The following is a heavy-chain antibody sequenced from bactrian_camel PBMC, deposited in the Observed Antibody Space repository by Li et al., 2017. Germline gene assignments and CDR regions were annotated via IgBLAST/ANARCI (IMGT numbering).Heavy chain of an antibody. V-gene: IGHV3S1*01. J-gene: IGHJ4*01. Sequence: HVQLVESGGGSVQAGGSLRLSCTTSGATIASNCMAWFRQAPGKEREGVAAIYTGGGNTFYAGSVKGRFTISQDGANSTTYLQMDSLKPEDTAMYYCAANLAIKTLEPLERNEYNDWGQGTQVTVS. D-gene: IGHD1*01. CDR1: GATIASNC. CDR2: IYTGGGNT. CDR3: AANLAIKTLEPLERNEYND.